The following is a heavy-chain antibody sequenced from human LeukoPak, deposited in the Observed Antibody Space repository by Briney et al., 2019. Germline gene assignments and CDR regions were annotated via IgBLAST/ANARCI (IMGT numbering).Heavy chain of an antibody. Sequence: ASVKVSCKASGYIFSTYGISWVRQAPGQGLEWMGLINPSGSSTSNTQKFQGRVTMTRDTSTSTVYMELSSLRSEDTAVYYCARGYCYNSNCYGNFDFWGQGTLVTVSS. D-gene: IGHD2-2*01. V-gene: IGHV1-46*01. CDR3: ARGYCYNSNCYGNFDF. CDR1: GYIFSTYG. CDR2: INPSGSST. J-gene: IGHJ4*02.